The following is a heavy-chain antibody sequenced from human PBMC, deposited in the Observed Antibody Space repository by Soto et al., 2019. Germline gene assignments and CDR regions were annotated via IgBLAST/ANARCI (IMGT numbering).Heavy chain of an antibody. D-gene: IGHD2-15*01. CDR3: ARGYCSGGNCYSGMDV. Sequence: QVQLVQSGAEVKKPGSSVKVSCKASGGTFSTHAIIWVRQAPGQGLAWMGGIIPISSTTYYAQKFQGRVILTADDFSTTAYMELSSLSSEDTAVYYCARGYCSGGNCYSGMDVWGQGTTVTVSS. J-gene: IGHJ6*02. CDR1: GGTFSTHA. V-gene: IGHV1-69*01. CDR2: IIPISSTT.